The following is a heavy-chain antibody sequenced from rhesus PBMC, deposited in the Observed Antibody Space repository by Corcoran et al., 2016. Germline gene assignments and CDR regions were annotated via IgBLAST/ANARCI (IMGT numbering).Heavy chain of an antibody. V-gene: IGHV4-106*01. Sequence: QVQLQESGPGLVKPSETLSLTCAVSGGSISDDYYWSWIRQPPGKGLGWFGYIYGSGGGTSYNPSLKNRVTISIDTSKNQFSLKLSSVTAADTAVYYCAREIHPIHLFDYWGQGVLVTVSS. CDR3: AREIHPIHLFDY. D-gene: IGHD1-38*01. J-gene: IGHJ4*01. CDR1: GGSISDDYY. CDR2: IYGSGGGT.